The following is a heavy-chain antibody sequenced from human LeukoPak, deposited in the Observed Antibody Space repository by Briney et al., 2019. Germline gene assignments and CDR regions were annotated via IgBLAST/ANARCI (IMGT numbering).Heavy chain of an antibody. V-gene: IGHV3-33*01. D-gene: IGHD3-10*01. CDR3: VRDHVIKQAPPGY. J-gene: IGHJ4*02. CDR1: GFTFTNYG. Sequence: GGSLRLSCAASGFTFTNYGMHWVRQAPGKGLEWVAVVWYDGTNKYYADSVKGRFTISRDNSKNTVYLQMNSLRAEDTAVYYCVRDHVIKQAPPGYWGQGTLVTVSS. CDR2: VWYDGTNK.